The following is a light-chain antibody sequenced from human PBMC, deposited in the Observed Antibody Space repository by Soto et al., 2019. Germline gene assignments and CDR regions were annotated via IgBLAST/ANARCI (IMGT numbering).Light chain of an antibody. CDR3: QQYNNWPLT. CDR1: QSVKTF. V-gene: IGKV3-15*01. Sequence: EIVLTQSPATLSLSPGERATLSCRASQSVKTFLVWYQHRPGQAPRVLIYDASHRATGIPARFSGSASGTEFTLTISSLQSEDFAIYYCQQYNNWPLTFGGGTKVDIK. J-gene: IGKJ4*01. CDR2: DAS.